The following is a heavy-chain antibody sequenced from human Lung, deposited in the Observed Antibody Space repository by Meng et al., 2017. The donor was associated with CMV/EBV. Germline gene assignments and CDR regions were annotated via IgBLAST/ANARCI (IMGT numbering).Heavy chain of an antibody. CDR2: ISWDGGST. D-gene: IGHD6-19*01. J-gene: IGHJ6*02. CDR1: GFTFDDYA. V-gene: IGHV3-43D*03. Sequence: GGSLRLXCAASGFTFDDYAMHWVRQAPGKGLEWVSLISWDGGSTYYADSVKGRFTISRDNSKNSLYLQMNSLRAEDTALYYCAKGLRYYYGMDVWGQGTRVTVSS. CDR3: AKGLRYYYGMDV.